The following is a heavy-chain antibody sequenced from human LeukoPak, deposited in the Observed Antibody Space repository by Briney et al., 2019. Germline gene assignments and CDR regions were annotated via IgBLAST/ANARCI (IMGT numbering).Heavy chain of an antibody. D-gene: IGHD3-22*01. CDR2: IWYDGSNK. CDR1: GFTFSSYG. Sequence: GGSLRLSCAASGFTFSSYGMHWVRQAPGKGREWVAVIWYDGSNKYYADSVKGRFTISRDNSKNTLYLQMNSLRAGDTAVYYCAKGLYYYDSSGYYPVPYGMDVWGQGTTVTVSS. V-gene: IGHV3-30*02. J-gene: IGHJ6*02. CDR3: AKGLYYYDSSGYYPVPYGMDV.